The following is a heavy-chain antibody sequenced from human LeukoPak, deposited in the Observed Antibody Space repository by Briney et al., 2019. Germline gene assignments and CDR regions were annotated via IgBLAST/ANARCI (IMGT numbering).Heavy chain of an antibody. J-gene: IGHJ4*02. V-gene: IGHV1-8*02. D-gene: IGHD3-16*01. CDR3: ARGGGSGYYAFDY. CDR2: MNPNSDNT. Sequence: ASVKVSCKASGYTLTGYYMHWVRQATGQGLEWMGWMNPNSDNTGYAQKFLGRVSMTRNTSISTAYMELSSLRSEDTAVYYCARGGGSGYYAFDYWGQGTLVTVSS. CDR1: GYTLTGYY.